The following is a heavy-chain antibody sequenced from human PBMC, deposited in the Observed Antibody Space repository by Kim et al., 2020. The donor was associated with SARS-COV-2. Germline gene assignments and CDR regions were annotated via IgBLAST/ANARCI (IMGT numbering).Heavy chain of an antibody. CDR2: IYPGDSDT. CDR1: GYSFTSYW. D-gene: IGHD2-2*01. Sequence: GESLKISCKGSGYSFTSYWIGWVRQMPGKGLEWMGIIYPGDSDTRYSPSFQGQVTISADKSISTAYLQWSSLKASDTAMYYCARLEEDGMPQNWFDPWGQGTLVTVSS. J-gene: IGHJ5*02. CDR3: ARLEEDGMPQNWFDP. V-gene: IGHV5-51*01.